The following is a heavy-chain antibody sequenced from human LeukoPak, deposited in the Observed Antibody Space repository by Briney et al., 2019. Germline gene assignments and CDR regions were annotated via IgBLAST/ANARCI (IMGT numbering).Heavy chain of an antibody. CDR1: GFTFSSYG. CDR3: ARDGLGIGAFDI. J-gene: IGHJ3*02. V-gene: IGHV3-30*02. Sequence: GGSLRLSCAASGFTFSSYGMHWVRQAPGKGLEWVAFIRYDGSNKYYADSVKGRFTISRDNAKNSLYLQMNSLRAEDTAVYYCARDGLGIGAFDIWGQGTMVTVSS. D-gene: IGHD2/OR15-2a*01. CDR2: IRYDGSNK.